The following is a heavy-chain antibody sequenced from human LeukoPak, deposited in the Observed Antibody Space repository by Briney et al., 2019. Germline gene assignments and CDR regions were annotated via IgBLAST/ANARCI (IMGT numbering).Heavy chain of an antibody. CDR2: IDGSGGST. CDR3: AKDRRLPWDYFDS. D-gene: IGHD5-12*01. J-gene: IGHJ4*02. V-gene: IGHV3-23*01. Sequence: PGGSLRLSCVASGFTFSSYAMSWSRQAPGRGLEWVSAIDGSGGSTYYADSVKGRFTISRDNSKNTLYLQMHSLRAEDTAIYYCAKDRRLPWDYFDSWGQGTQVTVSS. CDR1: GFTFSSYA.